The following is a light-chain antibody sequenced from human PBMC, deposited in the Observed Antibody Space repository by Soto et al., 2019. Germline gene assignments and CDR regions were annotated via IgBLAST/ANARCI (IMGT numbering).Light chain of an antibody. CDR1: QSVTSNY. CDR2: GAS. Sequence: EIVLTQSPATLSLSPGERATLSCRASQSVTSNYLAWYQQKPGQAPRLLIYGASSRATGIPDRFSGSGSGTDFTLTISRLEPGDFAVYYCQQYVTSPPGTFGQGTKVDIK. CDR3: QQYVTSPPGT. J-gene: IGKJ1*01. V-gene: IGKV3-20*01.